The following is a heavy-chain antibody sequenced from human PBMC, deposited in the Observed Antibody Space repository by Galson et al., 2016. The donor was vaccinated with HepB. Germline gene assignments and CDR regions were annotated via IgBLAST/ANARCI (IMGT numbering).Heavy chain of an antibody. CDR1: GFIFTTYT. V-gene: IGHV3-64*01. D-gene: IGHD4-17*01. CDR2: ISSNGDST. Sequence: SLRLSCATSGFIFTTYTMHWVRQAPGKGAEHVSAISSNGDSTDYVNSVKGRFTISRDNFKNTLYLQMGSLRAEDMAVYYCARGGGASLRNYMDVWGKGITVTVSS. J-gene: IGHJ6*03. CDR3: ARGGGASLRNYMDV.